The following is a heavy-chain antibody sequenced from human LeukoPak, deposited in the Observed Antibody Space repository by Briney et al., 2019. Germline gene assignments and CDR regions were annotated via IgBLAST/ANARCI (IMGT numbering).Heavy chain of an antibody. CDR2: ISAYNGNT. D-gene: IGHD3-9*01. J-gene: IGHJ4*02. CDR1: GYTFTSYG. Sequence: ASVTVSCKASGYTFTSYGISWVRQAPGQGLEWMGWISAYNGNTNYAQKLQGRVTMTTDTSTSTAYMELRSLRSDDTAVYYCAREEGGLRYFDYFDYWGQGTLVTVSS. V-gene: IGHV1-18*04. CDR3: AREEGGLRYFDYFDY.